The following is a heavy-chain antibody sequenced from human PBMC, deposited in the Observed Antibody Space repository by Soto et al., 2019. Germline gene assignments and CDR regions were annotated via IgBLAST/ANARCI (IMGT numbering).Heavy chain of an antibody. CDR2: ISAYNGNT. Sequence: ASVKVSCKASGGTFSSYTISWVRQAPGQGLEWMGWISAYNGNTNYAQKLQGRVTMTTDTSTSTAYMELRSLRSDDTAVYYCARDRGFVVRAPPVDYWGQGTLVTVSS. CDR3: ARDRGFVVRAPPVDY. J-gene: IGHJ4*02. CDR1: GGTFSSYT. D-gene: IGHD3-10*01. V-gene: IGHV1-18*01.